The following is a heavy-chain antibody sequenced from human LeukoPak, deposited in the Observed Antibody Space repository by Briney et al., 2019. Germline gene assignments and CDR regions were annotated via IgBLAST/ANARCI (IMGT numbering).Heavy chain of an antibody. J-gene: IGHJ3*02. CDR1: GFTFSSYG. Sequence: GGSLRLSCAASGFTFSSYGMHWVRQAPGKGLEWVAVIWYDGSNKYYADSVKGRFTISRDNSKNTLYLQMNSLRAEDTAVYYCARDRRVRGVIKTDDAFDIWGQGTMVTVSS. D-gene: IGHD3-10*01. CDR2: IWYDGSNK. V-gene: IGHV3-33*01. CDR3: ARDRRVRGVIKTDDAFDI.